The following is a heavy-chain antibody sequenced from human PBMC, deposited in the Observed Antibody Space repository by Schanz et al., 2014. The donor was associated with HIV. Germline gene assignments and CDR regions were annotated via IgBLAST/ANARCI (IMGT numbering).Heavy chain of an antibody. V-gene: IGHV3-7*03. CDR2: IKQDGSEK. CDR3: ALSRPSGYGGSWYFDL. D-gene: IGHD2-15*01. Sequence: EVQLVESGGGLVQPGGSLRLSCAVSGFTLSSYWMNWVRQAPGKGLEWVANIKQDGSEKHYVDSVKGRFTISRDNSKNTLYLQMNSLRAEDTAVYYCALSRPSGYGGSWYFDLWGRGTLVAVSS. J-gene: IGHJ2*01. CDR1: GFTLSSYW.